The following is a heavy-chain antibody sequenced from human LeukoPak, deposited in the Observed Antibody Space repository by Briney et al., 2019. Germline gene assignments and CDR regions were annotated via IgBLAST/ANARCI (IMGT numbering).Heavy chain of an antibody. D-gene: IGHD6-13*01. Sequence: SETLSLTCTVSGGSIRSYYWSWIRQPAGKGLEWIGRIYTGGSTNYNPSLKSRVTMSVDTSKNQFSLKLSSVTAADTAVYYCAREVAAAGTWVLDYWGQGTLVTVSS. CDR2: IYTGGST. V-gene: IGHV4-4*07. CDR3: AREVAAAGTWVLDY. J-gene: IGHJ4*02. CDR1: GGSIRSYY.